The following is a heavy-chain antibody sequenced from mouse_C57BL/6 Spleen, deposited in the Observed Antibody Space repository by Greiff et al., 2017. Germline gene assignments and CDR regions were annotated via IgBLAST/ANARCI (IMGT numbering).Heavy chain of an antibody. CDR1: GYSITSGYD. D-gene: IGHD3-3*01. Sequence: VQLKESGPGMVKPSQSLSLTCTVTGYSITSGYDWHWIRHFPGNKLEWMGYISYSGSTNYNPSLKSRISITHDTSKNHFFLKLNSVTTEDTATYYCARDRGDTYAMDYWGQGTSVTVSS. CDR3: ARDRGDTYAMDY. J-gene: IGHJ4*01. V-gene: IGHV3-1*01. CDR2: ISYSGST.